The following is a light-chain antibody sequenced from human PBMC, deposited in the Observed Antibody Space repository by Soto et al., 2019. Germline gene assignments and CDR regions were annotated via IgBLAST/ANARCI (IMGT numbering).Light chain of an antibody. CDR3: QQRSNWPRT. CDR1: QSVDSY. CDR2: DAS. Sequence: EIVLTQSPATLSLSPGERATLSCRASQSVDSYLAWYQQKPGQAPRLLIYDASNTATDIPARFSGSGSGTDFTLTISSLEPEDFAVYYCQQRSNWPRTFGQGTKVEIK. J-gene: IGKJ1*01. V-gene: IGKV3-11*01.